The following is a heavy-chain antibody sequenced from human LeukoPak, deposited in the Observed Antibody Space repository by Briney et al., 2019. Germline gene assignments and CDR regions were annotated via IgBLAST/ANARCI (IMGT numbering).Heavy chain of an antibody. V-gene: IGHV1-69*05. CDR2: IIPIFGTA. CDR3: ARVRPPYCGGDCYSGWFDP. J-gene: IGHJ5*02. D-gene: IGHD2-21*02. CDR1: GGTFSSYA. Sequence: ASVKDSCKATGGTFSSYAISWVRQPPGQGLEWMGVIIPIFGTANYAQKVQGRVTITRNTSISTAYMELSSLRSEDTAVYYCARVRPPYCGGDCYSGWFDPWGQGTLVTVSS.